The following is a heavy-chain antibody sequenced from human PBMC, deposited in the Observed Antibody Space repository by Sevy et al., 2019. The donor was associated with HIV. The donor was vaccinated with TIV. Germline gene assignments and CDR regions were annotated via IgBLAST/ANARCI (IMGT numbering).Heavy chain of an antibody. CDR3: ARDRGSYDYYYYMDV. CDR1: GGSISSGGYY. CDR2: IYYSGST. V-gene: IGHV4-31*03. Sequence: SETLSLTCTVSGGSISSGGYYWSWIRQHPGKGLEWIGYIYYSGSTYYNPSLKSRVTISVDTSKNQFSLKLSSVTAAETAVYYGARDRGSYDYYYYMDVWGKGTTVTVSS. D-gene: IGHD3-16*01. J-gene: IGHJ6*03.